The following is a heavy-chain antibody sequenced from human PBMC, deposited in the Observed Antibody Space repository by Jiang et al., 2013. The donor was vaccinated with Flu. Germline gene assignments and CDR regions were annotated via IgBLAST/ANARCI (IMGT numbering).Heavy chain of an antibody. V-gene: IGHV1-46*01. D-gene: IGHD1-14*01. CDR1: GYRITQKY. CDR2: FNPLGGRV. Sequence: QSGAEVKIPGASVKVSCKPSGYRITQKYLHWMRQAPAQGLEWMGLFNPLGGRVDYAQRFRGRVTMTMDTSTNTFYLELSSLSIEDTAMYFCAGGPDHSYAFDLWGQGTMVTIAA. CDR3: AGGPDHSYAFDL. J-gene: IGHJ3*01.